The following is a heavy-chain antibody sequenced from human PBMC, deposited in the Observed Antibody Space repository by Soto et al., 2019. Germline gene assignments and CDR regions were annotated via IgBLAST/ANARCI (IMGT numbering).Heavy chain of an antibody. Sequence: GSLRLSCAASGFTFSSYAMHWVRQAPGKGLEWVAVISYDGSNKYYADSVKGRFTISRDNSKNTLYLQMNSLRAEDTAVYYCARDSAGLRSWFDPWGQGTLVTVSS. CDR3: ARDSAGLRSWFDP. V-gene: IGHV3-30-3*01. J-gene: IGHJ5*02. CDR1: GFTFSSYA. D-gene: IGHD3-10*01. CDR2: ISYDGSNK.